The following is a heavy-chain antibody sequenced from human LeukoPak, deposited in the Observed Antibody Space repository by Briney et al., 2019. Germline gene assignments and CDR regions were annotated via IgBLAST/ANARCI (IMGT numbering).Heavy chain of an antibody. CDR2: INHSGST. J-gene: IGHJ3*02. D-gene: IGHD4-17*01. CDR3: ARDDYGDYEAFDI. CDR1: GGSFSGYY. V-gene: IGHV4-34*01. Sequence: SETLSLTCAVYGGSFSGYYWSWIRQPPGKGLEWIGEINHSGSTNYNPSLKSRVTISVDTSKNQFSLKLSSVTAADTAVCYCARDDYGDYEAFDIWGQGTMVTVSS.